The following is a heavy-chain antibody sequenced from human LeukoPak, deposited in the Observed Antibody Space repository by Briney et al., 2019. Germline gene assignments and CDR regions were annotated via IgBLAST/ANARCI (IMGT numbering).Heavy chain of an antibody. CDR3: GKTTIGYSSGRYPGWPVDS. V-gene: IGHV3-23*01. CDR2: IFGSGGSA. Sequence: GGSLRLSCAASGFTFNTYAMYWVRQAPGKGLEWVSGIFGSGGSAHYADSVKGRFTISRDNSKSTVYLQMDSLRVEDTAVYYCGKTTIGYSSGRYPGWPVDSWGQGTLVTVSS. CDR1: GFTFNTYA. J-gene: IGHJ4*02. D-gene: IGHD6-19*01.